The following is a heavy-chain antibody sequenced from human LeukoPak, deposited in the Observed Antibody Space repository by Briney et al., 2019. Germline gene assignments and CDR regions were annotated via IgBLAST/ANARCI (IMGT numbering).Heavy chain of an antibody. CDR1: GCSFSSCA. D-gene: IGHD6-6*01. V-gene: IGHV1-69*01. Sequence: VASVKVSCKASGCSFSSCAISWVRQAPGQGLEWMGGIIPIFGTPNCAHNFQGRIRITADESTSTAYMELSSLTSEDTAVYYCARRVGIAARPGRYYFDYWGQGTLVTVSS. J-gene: IGHJ4*02. CDR3: ARRVGIAARPGRYYFDY. CDR2: IIPIFGTP.